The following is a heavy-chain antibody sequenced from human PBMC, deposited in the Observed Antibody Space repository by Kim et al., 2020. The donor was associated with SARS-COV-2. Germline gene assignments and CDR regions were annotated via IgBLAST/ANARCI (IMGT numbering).Heavy chain of an antibody. J-gene: IGHJ4*02. Sequence: YTDTGKGRITISRDNSKNTLYLQMNSLSAEDTAVYYCARPVTMVRGGVYWGQGTLVTVSS. D-gene: IGHD3-10*01. V-gene: IGHV3-30*10. CDR3: ARPVTMVRGGVY.